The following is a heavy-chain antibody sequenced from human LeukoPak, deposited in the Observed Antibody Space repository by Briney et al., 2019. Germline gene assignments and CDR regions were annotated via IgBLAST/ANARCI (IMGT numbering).Heavy chain of an antibody. CDR1: GSSINSYY. J-gene: IGHJ4*02. CDR2: IYYSGST. D-gene: IGHD6-13*01. V-gene: IGHV4-59*01. Sequence: SETLSLTCTVSGSSINSYYWSWIRQPPGRGLEWIGSIYYSGSTSYNPSLRSRVTISVDKSKNQFFLKLSSVTATDTAVYYCARRVHSSSWSSYFDYWGRETLVTVSS. CDR3: ARRVHSSSWSSYFDY.